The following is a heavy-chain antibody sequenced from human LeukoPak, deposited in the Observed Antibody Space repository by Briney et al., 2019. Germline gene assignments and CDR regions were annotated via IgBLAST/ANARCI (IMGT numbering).Heavy chain of an antibody. CDR1: GGSISGSSYY. V-gene: IGHV4-39*07. Sequence: KPSETLSLTCTVSGGSISGSSYYWGWIRQPPGKGLEWIASIFYTGNSYYTPSLRSRVTISLDTSKNQFSLRLRSVTAADTAVYYCARSLTGGWFDPWGQGTLVTVSS. D-gene: IGHD7-27*01. CDR3: ARSLTGGWFDP. CDR2: IFYTGNS. J-gene: IGHJ5*02.